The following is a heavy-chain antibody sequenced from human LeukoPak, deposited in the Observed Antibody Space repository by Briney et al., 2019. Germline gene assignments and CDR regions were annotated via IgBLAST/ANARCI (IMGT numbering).Heavy chain of an antibody. J-gene: IGHJ4*02. CDR2: INSNGDST. D-gene: IGHD6-19*01. CDR3: AKDGLCPNVCPTKIAVAGYFDY. V-gene: IGHV3-23*01. CDR1: GFTFSIFT. Sequence: GGSLRLSCAASGFTFSIFTMSWVRQAPGKGLEWISTINSNGDSTYYADSVKGRFTISRGNSKNTVFLQMNSLRAEDTAVYYCAKDGLCPNVCPTKIAVAGYFDYWGQGILVTVSS.